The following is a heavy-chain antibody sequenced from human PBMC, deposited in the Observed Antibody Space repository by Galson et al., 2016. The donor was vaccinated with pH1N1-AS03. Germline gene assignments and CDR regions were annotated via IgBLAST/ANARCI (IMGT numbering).Heavy chain of an antibody. CDR2: VYGAETR. CDR3: ALPNGGGNAFEI. D-gene: IGHD2-8*01. CDR1: GVSVTSSGVG. Sequence: PALVKPTQTLTLTCSVSGVSVTSSGVGVGWVRQPPGKALEWLDLVYGAETRRYSPSLQNRLTITKDSSKNQVVLTGPSVDPMDIATYFCALPNGGGNAFEIWGPGTMVTVSS. J-gene: IGHJ3*02. V-gene: IGHV2-5*02.